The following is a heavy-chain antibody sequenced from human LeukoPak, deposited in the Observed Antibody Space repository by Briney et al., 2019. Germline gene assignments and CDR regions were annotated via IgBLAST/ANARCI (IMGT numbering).Heavy chain of an antibody. J-gene: IGHJ4*02. CDR3: TTHPGYESY. CDR2: IKRKTQGATT. V-gene: IGHV3-15*01. CDR1: GFTFNITW. D-gene: IGHD2-15*01. Sequence: GGSLRLSCATSGFTFNITWMSWVRQAPGKVLEWVGRIKRKTQGATTDYAAAVKGRFTISRDDSKNTLYLQMNSLEIEDTGVYYCTTHPGYESYWGQGTLVTVSS.